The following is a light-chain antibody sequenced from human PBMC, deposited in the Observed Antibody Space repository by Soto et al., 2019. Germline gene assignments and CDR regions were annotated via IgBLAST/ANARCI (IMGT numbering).Light chain of an antibody. V-gene: IGKV3-20*01. J-gene: IGKJ1*01. CDR3: QQYHTSPLT. CDR2: GAS. CDR1: QSISSNY. Sequence: IGMTQSPGTLSLSPGERATLSCRASQSISSNYLAWYQQKPGQSPRLLIYGASSRATGIPDRFSGRGSGTDFTLTISRLEPEDFALYYCQQYHTSPLTFGQGTKVDIK.